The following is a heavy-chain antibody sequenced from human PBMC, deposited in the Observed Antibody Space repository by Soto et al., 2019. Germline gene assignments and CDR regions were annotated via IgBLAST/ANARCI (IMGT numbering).Heavy chain of an antibody. J-gene: IGHJ6*02. V-gene: IGHV1-2*04. CDR2: INPNSGGT. CDR3: ARGNLYYYYGMDV. D-gene: IGHD3-10*01. CDR1: GYTFTGYY. Sequence: VASVKVSCKASGYTFTGYYMHWVRQAPGQGLEWMGWINPNSGGTNYAQKFQGWVTMTRDTSIGTAYMELSRLRSDDTAVYYCARGNLYYYYGMDVWGQGTTVTVSS.